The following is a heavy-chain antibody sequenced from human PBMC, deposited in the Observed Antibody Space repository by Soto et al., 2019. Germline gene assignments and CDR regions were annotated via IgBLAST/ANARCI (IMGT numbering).Heavy chain of an antibody. V-gene: IGHV4-31*03. Sequence: QVQLQESGPGLVKPSQTLSLTCNVSAGAINNDRYYWSWIRQRPGKALEWIGNIHYSGVTYYAPSMKSRLAISLGISKNHFILELNTMTSADTAVYYCARLDLCFDYWGQGILVTVSS. CDR1: AGAINNDRYY. CDR2: IHYSGVT. CDR3: ARLDLCFDY. J-gene: IGHJ4*02.